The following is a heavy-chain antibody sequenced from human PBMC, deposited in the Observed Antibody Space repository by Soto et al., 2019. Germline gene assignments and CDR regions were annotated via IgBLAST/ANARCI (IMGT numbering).Heavy chain of an antibody. CDR2: IYPGDSDT. CDR1: GYSFTSYW. CDR3: AREYYYDSSGYYDWYFDL. V-gene: IGHV5-51*01. Sequence: GESLKISCKGSGYSFTSYWIGWVRQMPGKGLEWMGIIYPGDSDTRYSPSFQGQVTISADKSISTAYLQWSSLKASDTAMHYCAREYYYDSSGYYDWYFDLWGRGTLVTVSS. J-gene: IGHJ2*01. D-gene: IGHD3-22*01.